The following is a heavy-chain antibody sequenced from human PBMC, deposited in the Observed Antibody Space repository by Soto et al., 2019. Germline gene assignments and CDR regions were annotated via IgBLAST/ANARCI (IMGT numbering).Heavy chain of an antibody. D-gene: IGHD6-19*01. J-gene: IGHJ4*02. V-gene: IGHV3-23*01. CDR3: AKFGYSSGWYTY. CDR2: ISGSGGST. Sequence: EVQLLESGGGLVQPGGSLRLSCAASGFTFSSYAMSWVRQAPGKWLEWVSAISGSGGSTYYADSVKGRFTISRDNSKNTLYLQMNSLRAEDTAVYYCAKFGYSSGWYTYWGQGTLVTVSS. CDR1: GFTFSSYA.